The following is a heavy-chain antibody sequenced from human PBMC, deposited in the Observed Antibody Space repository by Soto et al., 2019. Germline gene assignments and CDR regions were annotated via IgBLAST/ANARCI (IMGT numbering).Heavy chain of an antibody. CDR1: GGTFSSYA. J-gene: IGHJ5*02. CDR3: ARDVFRGYSSSWPPGSGTNWFDR. CDR2: IIPIFGTA. D-gene: IGHD6-13*01. Sequence: ASVKVSCKASGGTFSSYAISWVRQAPGQGLEWMGGIIPIFGTANYAQKFQGRVTITADKSTSTAYMELSSLRSEDTPLYYCARDVFRGYSSSWPPGSGTNWFDRWGQGTLVTVSS. V-gene: IGHV1-69*06.